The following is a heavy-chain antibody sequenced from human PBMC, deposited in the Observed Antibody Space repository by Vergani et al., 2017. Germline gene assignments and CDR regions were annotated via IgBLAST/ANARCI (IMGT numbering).Heavy chain of an antibody. J-gene: IGHJ4*02. CDR2: IRSKAYGGTT. CDR3: TRDRMEDLVDY. D-gene: IGHD1-1*01. V-gene: IGHV3-49*03. Sequence: EVQLVESGGGLVQPGRSLRLSCTASGFTFGDYAMSWFRQAPGKGLEWVGFIRSKAYGGTTEYAASVKGRFTISRDDSKSIAYLQMNSLKTEDTAVYYCTRDRMEDLVDYWGQGTLVTVSS. CDR1: GFTFGDYA.